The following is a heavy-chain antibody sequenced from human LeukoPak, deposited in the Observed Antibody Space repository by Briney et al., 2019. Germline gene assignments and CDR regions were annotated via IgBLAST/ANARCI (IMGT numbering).Heavy chain of an antibody. V-gene: IGHV3-7*01. D-gene: IGHD5-18*01. J-gene: IGHJ4*02. CDR2: KKQDGSEK. CDR3: VRFRYSFRLWVYFDY. CDR1: GFTFSSYA. Sequence: GGSLRLSCAASGFTFSSYAMSWVRQAPGKGWGGVANKKQDGSEKNYVDSVKGRFTISRDNAKNSLYLQMNSLRAEDTAVYYCVRFRYSFRLWVYFDYWGQGTLVTVST.